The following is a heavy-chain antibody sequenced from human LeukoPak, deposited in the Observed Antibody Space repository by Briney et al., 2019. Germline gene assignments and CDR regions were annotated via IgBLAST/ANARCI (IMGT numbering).Heavy chain of an antibody. J-gene: IGHJ4*02. CDR3: AKELRSTSCYYSYDY. CDR1: GFTFSSYA. D-gene: IGHD2-2*01. CDR2: ISGSGGST. V-gene: IGHV3-23*01. Sequence: GGSLRLSCAASGFTFSSYAMSWVRQAPGKGLEWVSAISGSGGSTYYADSVKGRFTISRDSSKNTLYLQMNSLRAEDTAVYYCAKELRSTSCYYSYDYWGQGTLVTVSS.